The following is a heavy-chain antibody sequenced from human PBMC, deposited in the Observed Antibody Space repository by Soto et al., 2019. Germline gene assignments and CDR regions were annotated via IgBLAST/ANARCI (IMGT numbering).Heavy chain of an antibody. J-gene: IGHJ4*02. D-gene: IGHD3-22*01. CDR1: GGSITSSSYY. CDR2: IYYSGST. V-gene: IGHV4-39*01. CDR3: MLGSGWKDFDY. Sequence: SETLSLTCTVPGGSITSSSYYWGWIRQPPGKGLEWIGNIYYSGSTYYNPSLKSRVTISVDTSKNQFSLKLSSVTAADTAVYYCMLGSGWKDFDYWGQGTLVTVS.